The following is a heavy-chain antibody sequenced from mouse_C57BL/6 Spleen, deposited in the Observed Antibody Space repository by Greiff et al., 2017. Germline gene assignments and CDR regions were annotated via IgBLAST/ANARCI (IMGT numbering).Heavy chain of an antibody. CDR1: GFTFSSYA. D-gene: IGHD1-1*01. V-gene: IGHV5-4*03. CDR3: ARVGYYGSSGYWYFDV. J-gene: IGHJ1*03. CDR2: ISDGGSYT. Sequence: DVMLVESGGGLVKPGGSLKLSCAASGFTFSSYAMSWVRQTPEKRLEWVATISDGGSYTYYPDNVKGRFTISRDNAKNNLYLQMSHLKSEDTAMYYCARVGYYGSSGYWYFDVWGTGTTVTVSS.